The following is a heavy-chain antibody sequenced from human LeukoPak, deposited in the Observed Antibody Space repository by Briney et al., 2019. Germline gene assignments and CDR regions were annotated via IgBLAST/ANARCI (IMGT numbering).Heavy chain of an antibody. Sequence: GGSLRLSCAASTFTFSNYWMSWVRQAPGKGLEWVANIKQDGSEKYYVDSVKGRFTISRDNAKTSLYLQMNSLRAEDTAVYYCARDVLAAGATGTFDIWGQGTMVTVSS. CDR2: IKQDGSEK. CDR3: ARDVLAAGATGTFDI. CDR1: TFTFSNYW. V-gene: IGHV3-7*03. D-gene: IGHD1-14*01. J-gene: IGHJ3*02.